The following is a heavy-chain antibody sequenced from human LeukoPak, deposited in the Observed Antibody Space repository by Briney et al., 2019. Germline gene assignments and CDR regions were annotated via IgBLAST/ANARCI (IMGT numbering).Heavy chain of an antibody. J-gene: IGHJ4*02. CDR1: GFSLSTSGVG. D-gene: IGHD3-22*01. V-gene: IGHV2-5*01. CDR3: AHSSYYYDSSGSFDY. Sequence: SGPTLVKPTQTLTLTCTFSGFSLSTSGVGVGWIRQPPGKALEWLAPIYWNDDKRYSPSLKSRLTITKDTSKNQVVLTMTNMDPVDTATYYCAHSSYYYDSSGSFDYWGQGTLVTVSS. CDR2: IYWNDDK.